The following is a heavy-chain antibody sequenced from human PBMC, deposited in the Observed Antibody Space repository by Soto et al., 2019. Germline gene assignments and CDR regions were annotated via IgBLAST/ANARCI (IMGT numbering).Heavy chain of an antibody. CDR3: AKDVMVVIGVYPRGVGMDV. CDR1: GINFSGYT. CDR2: ISSSGTTI. D-gene: IGHD2-8*01. Sequence: EVQLLESGGGLEQPGGSLRLSCAASGINFSGYTMSWVRQAPGKGLEWVSTISSSGTTIYYADSVKGRFTISRDNSKNTLFLQMNSLSAEDTALYYCAKDVMVVIGVYPRGVGMDVWGQGTTVTVSS. V-gene: IGHV3-23*01. J-gene: IGHJ6*02.